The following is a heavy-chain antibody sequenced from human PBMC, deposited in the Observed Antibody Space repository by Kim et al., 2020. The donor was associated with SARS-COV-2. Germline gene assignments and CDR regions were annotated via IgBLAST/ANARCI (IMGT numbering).Heavy chain of an antibody. CDR2: IYYSGST. Sequence: SETLSLTCTVSGGSISSGGYYWSWIRQHPGKGLEWIGYIYYSGSTYYNPSLKSRVTISVDTSKNQFSLKLSSVTAADTAVYYCARVEYCGSTSCYYFDYWGQGTLVTVSS. CDR1: GGSISSGGYY. CDR3: ARVEYCGSTSCYYFDY. J-gene: IGHJ4*02. V-gene: IGHV4-31*03. D-gene: IGHD2-2*01.